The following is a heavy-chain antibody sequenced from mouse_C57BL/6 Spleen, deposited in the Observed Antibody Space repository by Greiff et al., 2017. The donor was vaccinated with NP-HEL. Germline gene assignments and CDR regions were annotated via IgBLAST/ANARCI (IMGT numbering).Heavy chain of an antibody. CDR2: ISYDGSN. D-gene: IGHD2-2*01. CDR3: ARSMVTTKNAMDY. J-gene: IGHJ4*01. Sequence: VQLKESGPGLVKPSQSLSLTCSVTGYSITSGYYWNWIRQFPGNKLEWMGYISYDGSNNYNPSLKNRISITRDTSKNQFFLKLNSVTTEDTATYYCARSMVTTKNAMDYWGQGTSVTVSS. CDR1: GYSITSGYY. V-gene: IGHV3-6*01.